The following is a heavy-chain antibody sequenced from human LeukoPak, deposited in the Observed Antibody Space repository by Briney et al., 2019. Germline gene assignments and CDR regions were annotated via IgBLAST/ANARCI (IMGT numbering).Heavy chain of an antibody. CDR1: GFTFDDYG. CDR2: INWNSDSV. D-gene: IGHD3-10*01. V-gene: IGHV3-9*01. CDR3: AKGTMLRGLIILNFYYYMDV. J-gene: IGHJ6*03. Sequence: GGSLRLSCAASGFTFDDYGMYWVRQAPGKGLEWVSGINWNSDSVDYADSVKGRFTISRDNSKNTLYLQMNSLRAEDTAVYFCAKGTMLRGLIILNFYYYMDVWGKGTTVTVSS.